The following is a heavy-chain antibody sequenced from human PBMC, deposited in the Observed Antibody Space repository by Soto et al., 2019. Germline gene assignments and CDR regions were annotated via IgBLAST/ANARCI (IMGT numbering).Heavy chain of an antibody. CDR1: GFTFSSYS. Sequence: LRLSCAASGFTFSSYSMNWVRQAPGKGLEWVSSISSSSSYIYYADSVKGRFTISRDNAKNSLYLQMNSLRAEDTAVYYCARASRGVIRFLEWPKQYCMDVWGQGTTVTVSS. CDR2: ISSSSSYI. J-gene: IGHJ6*02. V-gene: IGHV3-21*01. D-gene: IGHD3-3*01. CDR3: ARASRGVIRFLEWPKQYCMDV.